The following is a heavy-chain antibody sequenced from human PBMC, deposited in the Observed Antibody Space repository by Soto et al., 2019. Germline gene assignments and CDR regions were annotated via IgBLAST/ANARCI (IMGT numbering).Heavy chain of an antibody. CDR1: GDSISSAGYS. Sequence: QVQLQESGPGPVKPSQTLSLTCTVSGDSISSAGYSWSWIRHHPGKGLEWIGYIYYSGSTYYNPSLKTRVTISVDTSETQFSLKLTSVTAADTAVYYCARAHGYHFYYGMDVWGRGTTVTVSS. V-gene: IGHV4-31*03. CDR3: ARAHGYHFYYGMDV. CDR2: IYYSGST. J-gene: IGHJ6*02.